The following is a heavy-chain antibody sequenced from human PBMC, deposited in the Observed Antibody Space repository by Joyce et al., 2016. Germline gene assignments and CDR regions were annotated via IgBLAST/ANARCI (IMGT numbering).Heavy chain of an antibody. CDR2: ISGSGGET. J-gene: IGHJ4*02. Sequence: EVQLLESGGDLVQPGGSLRLSCAASGFTFSNFAMTWVRQAPGKGLEGVSVISGSGGETYYAESVKGRFTISRDNSKNTLYLQMNNLRVEDTALYYCAKKGGTTADFDYWGQGTLVTVSS. V-gene: IGHV3-23*01. CDR3: AKKGGTTADFDY. CDR1: GFTFSNFA. D-gene: IGHD4-17*01.